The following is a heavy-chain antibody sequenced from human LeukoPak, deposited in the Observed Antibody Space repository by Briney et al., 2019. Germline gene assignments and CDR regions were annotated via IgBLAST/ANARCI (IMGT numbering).Heavy chain of an antibody. Sequence: GGSLRLPCAASGFTFSSYWMHWVRQAPGKGLEWVSYISSSGSTIYYADSVKGRFTISRDNAKNSLYLQMNSLRAEDTAVYYCAELGITMIGGVWGKGTTVTISS. CDR2: ISSSGSTI. D-gene: IGHD3-10*02. CDR1: GFTFSSYW. CDR3: AELGITMIGGV. V-gene: IGHV3-48*04. J-gene: IGHJ6*04.